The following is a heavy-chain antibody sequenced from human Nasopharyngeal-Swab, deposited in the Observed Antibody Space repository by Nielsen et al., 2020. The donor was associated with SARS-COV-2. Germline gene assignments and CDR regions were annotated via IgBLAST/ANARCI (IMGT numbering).Heavy chain of an antibody. CDR2: INHSGST. D-gene: IGHD3-22*01. Sequence: SETLSLTCAAYGGSFSGYYWSWIRQPPGKGLEWIGEINHSGSTNYNPSLKSRVTISVDTSKNQFSLKLSSVTAADTAAYYCARGGGYYYDSSGYQLNFDYWGQGTLVTVSS. J-gene: IGHJ4*02. CDR3: ARGGGYYYDSSGYQLNFDY. CDR1: GGSFSGYY. V-gene: IGHV4-34*01.